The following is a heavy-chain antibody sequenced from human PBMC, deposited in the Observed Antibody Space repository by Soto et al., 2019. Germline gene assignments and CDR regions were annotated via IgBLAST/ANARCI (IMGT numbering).Heavy chain of an antibody. Sequence: SVKVSCKASGGTFSNYAISWVRQAPGQGLEWMGGIIPIFPTAYYAQNFQDRATISADESTETAYMELSSLRSEDTAVYYCARDGNYDILTGLFDYWGQGTLVTVSS. CDR3: ARDGNYDILTGLFDY. V-gene: IGHV1-69*13. D-gene: IGHD3-9*01. CDR2: IIPIFPTA. CDR1: GGTFSNYA. J-gene: IGHJ4*02.